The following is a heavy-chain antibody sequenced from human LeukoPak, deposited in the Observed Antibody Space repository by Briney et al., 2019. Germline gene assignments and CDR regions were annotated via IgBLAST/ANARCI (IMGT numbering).Heavy chain of an antibody. V-gene: IGHV4-61*02. CDR2: IYTSGST. J-gene: IGHJ2*01. Sequence: PSETLSLTCSVSGDSISSGSYYWSWIRQPAGKGLEWIGRIYTSGSTNYIPSLKSRLTISVDTSKNQFSLRLSSVTAADTAVYYCARVSSSWYEDWYFDLWGRGTLVSVSS. CDR3: ARVSSSWYEDWYFDL. CDR1: GDSISSGSYY. D-gene: IGHD6-13*01.